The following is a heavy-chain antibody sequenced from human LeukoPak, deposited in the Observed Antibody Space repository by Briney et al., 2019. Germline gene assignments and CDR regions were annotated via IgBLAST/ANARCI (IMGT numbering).Heavy chain of an antibody. J-gene: IGHJ6*03. CDR2: IRYDGSNK. Sequence: GGSLRLSCAASGFTFSSYGMHWVRQAPGKGLEWVAFIRYDGSNKYYADSVKGRFTISRDNSKNTLYLQMNSLRAEDTAVYYCTKENHGSGSYYTPYYYYYMDVWGKGTTVTISS. CDR3: TKENHGSGSYYTPYYYYYMDV. V-gene: IGHV3-30*02. D-gene: IGHD3-10*01. CDR1: GFTFSSYG.